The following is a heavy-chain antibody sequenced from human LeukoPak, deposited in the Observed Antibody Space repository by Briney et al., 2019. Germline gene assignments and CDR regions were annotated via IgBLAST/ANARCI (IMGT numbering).Heavy chain of an antibody. CDR1: GFTFSTYW. Sequence: GGSLRLSCTASGFTFSTYWMHWVRQAPGKGLVWVSRINSDGSSTSYADSVKGRFTISRDNAKNTLYLQMNSLRAEDTAVYYCARDRPGDTAMAYDAFDIWGQGTMVTVSS. D-gene: IGHD5-18*01. CDR2: INSDGSST. CDR3: ARDRPGDTAMAYDAFDI. V-gene: IGHV3-74*01. J-gene: IGHJ3*02.